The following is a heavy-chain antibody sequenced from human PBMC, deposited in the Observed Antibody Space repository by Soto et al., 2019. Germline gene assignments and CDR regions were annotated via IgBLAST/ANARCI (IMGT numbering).Heavy chain of an antibody. CDR3: AGARWGDDAFDI. CDR2: INSDGSST. CDR1: GFTFSSYW. Sequence: GGSLRLSCAASGFTFSSYWMHWVRQAPGKGLVWVSRINSDGSSTSYADSVKGRFTISRDNAKNTLYLQMNSLRAEDTAVYYCAGARWGDDAFDIWGQGTMVTVSS. J-gene: IGHJ3*02. V-gene: IGHV3-74*01. D-gene: IGHD3-16*01.